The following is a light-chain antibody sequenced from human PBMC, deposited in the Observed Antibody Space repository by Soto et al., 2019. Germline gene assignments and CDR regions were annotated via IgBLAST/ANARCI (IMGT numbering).Light chain of an antibody. CDR1: STDFVSYNR. Sequence: QPALTQPPSVSGSPGQSVTTSCTGTSTDFVSYNRVSWYQQPPGTAPKLIIYEASNRPSGVPDRFSGSKSGNTASLTISGLQAADEADYYCSLYTSENTYVFGTGTKVTVL. J-gene: IGLJ1*01. CDR3: SLYTSENTYV. V-gene: IGLV2-18*01. CDR2: EAS.